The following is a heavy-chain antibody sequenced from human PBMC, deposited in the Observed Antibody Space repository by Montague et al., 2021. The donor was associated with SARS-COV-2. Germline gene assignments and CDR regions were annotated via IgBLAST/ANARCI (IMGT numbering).Heavy chain of an antibody. V-gene: IGHV4-34*01. CDR1: GGSFSNYY. Sequence: SETLSLTCAISGGSFSNYYWSWIRQPPGKGLEWIGEVNQSGTTIYNPSVKSGVTISEVTSKNQFSLRLTSVTAADTAFYYCVRHPHYDGLNGPPDFWDQGTLVTVSS. CDR3: VRHPHYDGLNGPPDF. J-gene: IGHJ4*02. CDR2: VNQSGTT. D-gene: IGHD3-9*01.